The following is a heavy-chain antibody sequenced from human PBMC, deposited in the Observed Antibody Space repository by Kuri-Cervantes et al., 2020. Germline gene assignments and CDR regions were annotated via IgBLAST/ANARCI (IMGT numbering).Heavy chain of an antibody. J-gene: IGHJ6*02. CDR2: ISYDGSNK. V-gene: IGHV3-30*18. Sequence: GESLKISCAASGFTFSSYGMHWVRQAPGKGLEWVAVISYDGSNKYYADSVKGRFTISRDNSKNTQYLQMNSLRAEDTAVYYCAKSAIGGMDVWGQGTTVTVSS. CDR3: AKSAIGGMDV. CDR1: GFTFSSYG. D-gene: IGHD2-2*02.